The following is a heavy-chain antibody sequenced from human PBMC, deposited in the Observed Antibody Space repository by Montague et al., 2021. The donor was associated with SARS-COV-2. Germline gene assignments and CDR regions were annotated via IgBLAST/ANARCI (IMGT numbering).Heavy chain of an antibody. Sequence: ETLSLTCTVSGGSISSYYWSWIRQPPGKGLEWIGYIYYTGSTKYNPSLKSRVTMSLDRPTNRFSLRVNSVTAADTAMYYCARAQNTCFIANCVNYFDFWGLGAQVTVSS. CDR2: IYYTGST. CDR3: ARAQNTCFIANCVNYFDF. CDR1: GGSISSYY. J-gene: IGHJ4*02. D-gene: IGHD1-1*01. V-gene: IGHV4-59*01.